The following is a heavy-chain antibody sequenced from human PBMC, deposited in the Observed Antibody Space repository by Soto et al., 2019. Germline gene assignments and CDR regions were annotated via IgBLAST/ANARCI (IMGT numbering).Heavy chain of an antibody. CDR3: ARKIVVATKEEGFDY. J-gene: IGHJ4*02. Sequence: QVQLQESGPGLLKPSQTLSLTCTVSGGSISSGGYYWSWIRQHPGKGLEWIGYIYYSGSTYYNPSLKSTVTISVDTSKNQLTLKVSDVTAADTVVYYCARKIVVATKEEGFDYWGQGTLVTVST. CDR1: GGSISSGGYY. CDR2: IYYSGST. D-gene: IGHD5-12*01. V-gene: IGHV4-31*01.